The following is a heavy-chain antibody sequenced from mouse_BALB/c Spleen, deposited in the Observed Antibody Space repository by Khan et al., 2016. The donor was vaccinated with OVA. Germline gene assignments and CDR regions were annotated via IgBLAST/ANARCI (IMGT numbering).Heavy chain of an antibody. V-gene: IGHV3-2*02. Sequence: EVQLQESGPGLVKPSQSLSLTCTVTGYSITSDYAWNWIRQFPGNKLEWMGYISYSGNTNSNPSLKSRIPITRDKSKNPLFLQWNSVTTEDTATYDCARVYGGDFDYWGQGTTLTVSS. J-gene: IGHJ2*01. D-gene: IGHD2-10*02. CDR1: GYSITSDYA. CDR2: ISYSGNT. CDR3: ARVYGGDFDY.